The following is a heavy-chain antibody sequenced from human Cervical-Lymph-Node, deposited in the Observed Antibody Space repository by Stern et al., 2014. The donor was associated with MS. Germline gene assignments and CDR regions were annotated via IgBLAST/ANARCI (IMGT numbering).Heavy chain of an antibody. CDR2: ISSSSSYI. J-gene: IGHJ4*02. CDR3: ARGQVAVAGLIDY. Sequence: EVQLEESGGGLVKPGGSLRLSCAASGFTFSSYSMNWVRQAPGKGLEWVSSISSSSSYIYYADSVKGRFTISRDNAKNSLYLQMNSLRAEDTAVYYCARGQVAVAGLIDYWGQGTLVTVSS. CDR1: GFTFSSYS. D-gene: IGHD6-19*01. V-gene: IGHV3-21*01.